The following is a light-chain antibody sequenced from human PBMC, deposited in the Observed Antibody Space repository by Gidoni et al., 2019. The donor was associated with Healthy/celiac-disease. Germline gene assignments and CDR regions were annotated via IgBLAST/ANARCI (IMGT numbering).Light chain of an antibody. CDR1: QDISNY. Sequence: DIQMTQSPSSLSASVGDRVTITCQASQDISNYLHWYQQKPGKAPKLLIDDASILETGFPSRFSGSGSGTDFTFTISSLQPEDIATYYCQQYEAFGPGTKVDIK. CDR2: DAS. CDR3: QQYEA. V-gene: IGKV1-33*01. J-gene: IGKJ3*01.